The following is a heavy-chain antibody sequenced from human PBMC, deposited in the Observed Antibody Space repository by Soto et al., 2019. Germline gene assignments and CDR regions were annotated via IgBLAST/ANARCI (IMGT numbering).Heavy chain of an antibody. V-gene: IGHV3-23*01. CDR3: TKEHSNYPDNWFEP. D-gene: IGHD4-4*01. CDR1: GFSFSNYA. CDR2: IDSGGGST. Sequence: EVQLLVSGGGSVQPGGSLRLSCAASGFSFSNYAMSWVRQAPGTGLEWVSAIDSGGGSTYYAASVKGRFSISRDNSMNTLYLQMNSLRAEDTAIYYCTKEHSNYPDNWFEPWGKGTLVTVYS. J-gene: IGHJ5*02.